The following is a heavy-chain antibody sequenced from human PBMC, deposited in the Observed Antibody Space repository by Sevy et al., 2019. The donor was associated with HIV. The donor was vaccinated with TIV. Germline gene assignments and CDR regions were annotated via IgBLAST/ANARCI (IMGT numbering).Heavy chain of an antibody. V-gene: IGHV1-46*01. CDR1: GYTFSSYY. D-gene: IGHD3-3*01. J-gene: IGHJ4*02. CDR3: ARDLTIFGVIPDY. Sequence: ASVKVSCKASGYTFSSYYMHWVRQAPGQGLEWMGIINPSGGSTSYAQKFQGRVTMTRHTSTSTVYMELSSLRSEDTAIYYSARDLTIFGVIPDYWGQGTLVTVSS. CDR2: INPSGGST.